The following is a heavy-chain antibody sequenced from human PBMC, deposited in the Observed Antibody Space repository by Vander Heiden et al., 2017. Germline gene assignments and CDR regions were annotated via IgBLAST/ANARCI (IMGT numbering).Heavy chain of an antibody. J-gene: IGHJ4*02. CDR3: ARGGYYDSSGYYFDY. Sequence: VKLQQWGTGLLKPSETLSLTCAGYVGSFSGYYWSWIRQPPGKGLEGIGEINHSGSTNYNPSLKSRVTISVDTSKNQFYLKLSSVTAADTAVYYCARGGYYDSSGYYFDYWGQGTLVTVSS. CDR2: INHSGST. V-gene: IGHV4-34*01. D-gene: IGHD3-22*01. CDR1: VGSFSGYY.